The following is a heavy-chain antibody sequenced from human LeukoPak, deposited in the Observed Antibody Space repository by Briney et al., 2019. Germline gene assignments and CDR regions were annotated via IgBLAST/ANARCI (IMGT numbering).Heavy chain of an antibody. Sequence: SETLSLTCAVYGGSFSGYYWSWIRQPPGKGLEWIGENNHSGSTNYNPSLKSRVTIPVDTSKNQFSLKLSSVTAADTAVYYCARGGWNYVDAFDIWGQGTMVTVSS. CDR1: GGSFSGYY. CDR2: NNHSGST. V-gene: IGHV4-34*01. CDR3: ARGGWNYVDAFDI. D-gene: IGHD1-7*01. J-gene: IGHJ3*02.